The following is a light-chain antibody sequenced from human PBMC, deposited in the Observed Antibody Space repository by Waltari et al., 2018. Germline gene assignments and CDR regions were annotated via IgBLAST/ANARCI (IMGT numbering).Light chain of an antibody. V-gene: IGKV1-33*01. Sequence: DIQMTQSPSSLSASVGDRVTITCQASQDIRKYLNWYQQKPGKAPKRLIYGASNLETGGPSRFSGSGSGTDCTFNISGLQPEEIATYYCQQYDSLPFTFGGGTRVEIE. CDR2: GAS. CDR3: QQYDSLPFT. J-gene: IGKJ4*01. CDR1: QDIRKY.